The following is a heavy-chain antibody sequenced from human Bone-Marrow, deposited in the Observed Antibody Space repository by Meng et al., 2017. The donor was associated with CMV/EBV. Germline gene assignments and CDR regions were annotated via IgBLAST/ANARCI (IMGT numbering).Heavy chain of an antibody. CDR1: GYTFTGYY. Sequence: ASVKVSCKASGYTFTGYYMHWVRQAPGQGLEWMGWINPNSGGTNYAQKFQGRVTMTRDTSISTAYMELNRLRSDDTAVYYCAREEVYTSTFYYYGMDVWGQGTTVTVSS. CDR3: AREEVYTSTFYYYGMDV. D-gene: IGHD5/OR15-5a*01. V-gene: IGHV1-2*02. J-gene: IGHJ6*02. CDR2: INPNSGGT.